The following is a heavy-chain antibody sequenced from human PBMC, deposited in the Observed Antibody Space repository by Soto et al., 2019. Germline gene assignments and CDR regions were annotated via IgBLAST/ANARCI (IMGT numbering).Heavy chain of an antibody. CDR2: INAGNGNT. J-gene: IGHJ6*02. CDR3: ARGYCRSTSGPRGGYYYYYGMEC. Sequence: WAAVKVSCKSSGYTFTSYAMHWVRQAPGQRLEWMGWINAGNGNTKYSQKFQGRVTITRDTSASTAYMELSSLRSEDTAVYYCARGYCRSTSGPRGGYYYYYGMECWGQGTTVTVSS. D-gene: IGHD2-2*01. CDR1: GYTFTSYA. V-gene: IGHV1-3*01.